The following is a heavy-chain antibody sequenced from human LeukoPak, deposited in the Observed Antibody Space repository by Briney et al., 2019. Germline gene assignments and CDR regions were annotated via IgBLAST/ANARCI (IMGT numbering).Heavy chain of an antibody. V-gene: IGHV3-30-3*01. CDR3: ARDQDIVVVVAATSEDAFDI. CDR1: GFTFSSYA. J-gene: IGHJ3*02. CDR2: ISYDGSNK. D-gene: IGHD2-15*01. Sequence: GGSLRLSCAASGFTFSSYAMHWVRQAPGKGLEWVAVISYDGSNKYYADSVKGRFTISRDNSKNTLYLQMNSLRAEDTAVYYCARDQDIVVVVAATSEDAFDIWGQGTMVTVSS.